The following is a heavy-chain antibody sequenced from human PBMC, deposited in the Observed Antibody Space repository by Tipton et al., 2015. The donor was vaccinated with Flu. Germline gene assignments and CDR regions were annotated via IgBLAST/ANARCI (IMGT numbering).Heavy chain of an antibody. CDR1: SSGSYY. Sequence: SSGSYYWSWIRQPPGKGLEWVANIKQDGSEKYYVDSVKGRFTISRDNAKNSLYLQMNSLRAEDTAVYYCARDRQQLVPYYWGQGTLVTVSS. D-gene: IGHD6-13*01. CDR3: ARDRQQLVPYY. CDR2: IKQDGSEK. J-gene: IGHJ4*02. V-gene: IGHV3-7*01.